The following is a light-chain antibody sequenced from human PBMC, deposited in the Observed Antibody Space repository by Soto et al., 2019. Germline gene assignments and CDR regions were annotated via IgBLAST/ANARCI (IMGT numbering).Light chain of an antibody. J-gene: IGKJ1*01. CDR3: QEYNTNSRT. Sequence: IQMTQSPSTLSASVGDTVTIACRASESIYSWLAWYKQIPGKATQLLIYKTSTLQGGVPSRFSGSGSGAEYTLTISSLQPDDVATYFCQEYNTNSRTFGQGTRVENK. CDR2: KTS. V-gene: IGKV1-5*03. CDR1: ESIYSW.